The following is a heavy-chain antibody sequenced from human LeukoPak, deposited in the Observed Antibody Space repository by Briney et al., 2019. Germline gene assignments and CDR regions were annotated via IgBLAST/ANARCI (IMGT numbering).Heavy chain of an antibody. J-gene: IGHJ6*03. D-gene: IGHD2-2*01. V-gene: IGHV1-69*05. CDR3: ARGRGYCSSTSCRPYYYYYMDV. CDR2: IIPIFGTA. CDR1: GGTFSSYA. Sequence: SVKVSCKASGGTFSSYAISWVRQAPGQGLEWMGGIIPIFGTANYAQKFQGRVTITTDESTSTAYMELSRLRSEDTAVYYCARGRGYCSSTSCRPYYYYYMDVWGKGTTVTVSS.